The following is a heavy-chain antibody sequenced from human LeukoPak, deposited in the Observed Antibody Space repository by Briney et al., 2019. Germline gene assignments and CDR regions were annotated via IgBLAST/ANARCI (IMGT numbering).Heavy chain of an antibody. V-gene: IGHV1-46*01. Sequence: VASVKVSCKASGYIFSDYYMHWVRQAPGQGLEWMGIINPSGGSTSYAQKFQGRVTMTRDTSTSTVYIELSSLRSEDTAVYYCAISSRGGMSKGGGAFGIWGQGTMVTVSS. CDR3: AISSRGGMSKGGGAFGI. J-gene: IGHJ3*02. D-gene: IGHD6-6*01. CDR1: GYIFSDYY. CDR2: INPSGGST.